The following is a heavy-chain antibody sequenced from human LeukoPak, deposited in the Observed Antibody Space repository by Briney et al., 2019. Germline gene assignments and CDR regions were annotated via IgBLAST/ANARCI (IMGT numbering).Heavy chain of an antibody. CDR3: AKDQSGWYGKGNWFDP. V-gene: IGHV3-23*01. D-gene: IGHD6-19*01. J-gene: IGHJ5*02. Sequence: GGSLRLSCAASGFTFSNYAMSWVRQAPGKGLEWVSAISGSGGSTYYADSVKGRFTISRDNSKNTLYLQMNSLRAEDTAVYYCAKDQSGWYGKGNWFDPWGQGTLVTVSS. CDR1: GFTFSNYA. CDR2: ISGSGGST.